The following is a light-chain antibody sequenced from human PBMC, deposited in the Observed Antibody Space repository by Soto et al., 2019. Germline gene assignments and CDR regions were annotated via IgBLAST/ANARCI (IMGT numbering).Light chain of an antibody. Sequence: QSVRTQPASVSGSPGQSITISCTGTSSDVGGYNYVSWYQQHPGKAPKLMIYDVSNRPSGVSNRFSGSKSGNTASLAISGLQAEDEADYYCNSYTRSSSTTYIFGTGTKVTVL. V-gene: IGLV2-14*03. CDR2: DVS. J-gene: IGLJ1*01. CDR3: NSYTRSSSTTYI. CDR1: SSDVGGYNY.